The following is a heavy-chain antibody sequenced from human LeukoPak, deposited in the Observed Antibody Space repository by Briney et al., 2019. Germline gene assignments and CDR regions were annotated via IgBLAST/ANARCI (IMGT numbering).Heavy chain of an antibody. CDR3: ARGRRFGELSQDAFDI. D-gene: IGHD3-10*01. V-gene: IGHV4-30-2*01. J-gene: IGHJ3*02. CDR1: GGSISSGGYS. CDR2: TYHSGST. Sequence: PSETLSLTCAVSGGSISSGGYSWSWIRQPPGKGLEWIGYTYHSGSTYYNPSLKSRVTISVDRSKNQFSLKLSSVTAADTAVYYCARGRRFGELSQDAFDIWGQGTMVTVSS.